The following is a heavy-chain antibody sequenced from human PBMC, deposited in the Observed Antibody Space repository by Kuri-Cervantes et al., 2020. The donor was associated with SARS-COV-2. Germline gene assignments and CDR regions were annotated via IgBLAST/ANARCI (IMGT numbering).Heavy chain of an antibody. CDR3: ASFGSGWYDDAFDI. D-gene: IGHD6-19*01. V-gene: IGHV3-11*03. CDR2: ISSSSSYT. CDR1: GFTFSDYY. J-gene: IGHJ3*02. Sequence: GESLKISCAASGFTFSDYYMSWIRQAPGKGLEWVSYISSSSSYTNYADSVKGRFTISRDNAKNSLYLQMNNLRAEDTAVYYCASFGSGWYDDAFDIWGQGTMVTVSS.